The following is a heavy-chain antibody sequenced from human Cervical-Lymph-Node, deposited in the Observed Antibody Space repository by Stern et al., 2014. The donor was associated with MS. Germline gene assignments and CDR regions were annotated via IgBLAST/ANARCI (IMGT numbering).Heavy chain of an antibody. CDR1: GGSVSSGGYT. J-gene: IGHJ5*02. D-gene: IGHD3-3*01. Sequence: QVQLVESGSGLVRPSQTLSLTCTVSGGSVSSGGYTWSWLRQPPGKGLEWIGYIYEDESSYYNPFPKSRVTLHIARPQQQLSLRLSSMTAADTALYYCPRVVRFLEWVPFDPWGQGILVTVSS. CDR2: IYEDESS. CDR3: PRVVRFLEWVPFDP. V-gene: IGHV4-30-2*01.